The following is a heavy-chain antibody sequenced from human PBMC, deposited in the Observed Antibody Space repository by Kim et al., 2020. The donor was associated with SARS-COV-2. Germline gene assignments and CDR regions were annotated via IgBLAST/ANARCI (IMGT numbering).Heavy chain of an antibody. J-gene: IGHJ4*02. Sequence: GGSLRLSCTASGFTFGDYAMSWFRQAPGKGLEWVGFIRSKAYGGTTAYAASVKCRFTISRDDSKSIAYLQMNSLKTEDTAVYYCTRDLNVYYYDSSGYYSSMDYWGQGTLVTVSS. V-gene: IGHV3-49*03. CDR1: GFTFGDYA. CDR3: TRDLNVYYYDSSGYYSSMDY. D-gene: IGHD3-22*01. CDR2: IRSKAYGGTT.